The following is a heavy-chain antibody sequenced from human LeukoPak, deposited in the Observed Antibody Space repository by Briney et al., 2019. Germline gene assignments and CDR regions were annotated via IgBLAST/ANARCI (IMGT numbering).Heavy chain of an antibody. J-gene: IGHJ3*02. D-gene: IGHD3-3*01. Sequence: QPGGSLRLSCAASGFTFSSYAMSWVRQAPGKGLEWVSAISGSGGSTYYADSVKGRFTISRDNSKNTLYLQMNSLRAEDTAVYYCAKPVRDFWSGLDAFDIWGQGTMVTVSS. CDR1: GFTFSSYA. CDR2: ISGSGGST. CDR3: AKPVRDFWSGLDAFDI. V-gene: IGHV3-23*01.